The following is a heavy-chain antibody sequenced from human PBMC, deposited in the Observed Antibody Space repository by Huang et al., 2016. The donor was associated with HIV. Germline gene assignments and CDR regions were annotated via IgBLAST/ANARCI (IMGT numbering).Heavy chain of an antibody. Sequence: QVQLVQSGAEVKKPGASVKVSCKASGYTFTNYDINWVRQATGQGLEWMGWMNPNSCDTGFAQKFQGRVTMTRNTSISTAYMGLSSLRSEDTAVYYCARGGLLWFGELSTWGQGTLVTVSS. D-gene: IGHD3-10*01. CDR3: ARGGLLWFGELST. CDR1: GYTFTNYD. V-gene: IGHV1-8*01. CDR2: MNPNSCDT. J-gene: IGHJ5*02.